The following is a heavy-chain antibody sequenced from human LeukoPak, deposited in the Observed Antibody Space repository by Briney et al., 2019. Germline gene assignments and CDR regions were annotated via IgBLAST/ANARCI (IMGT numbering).Heavy chain of an antibody. Sequence: RASETLSLTCAVYGGSFSGYYWSWIRQPPGKGLEWIGEINHSGSTNYNPSLKSRVTISVDTSKNQFSLKLSSVTAADTAVYYCARGWSRPYYYDSSGPPGRYYYMDVWGKGTTVTVSS. J-gene: IGHJ6*03. V-gene: IGHV4-34*01. CDR1: GGSFSGYY. D-gene: IGHD3-22*01. CDR2: INHSGST. CDR3: ARGWSRPYYYDSSGPPGRYYYMDV.